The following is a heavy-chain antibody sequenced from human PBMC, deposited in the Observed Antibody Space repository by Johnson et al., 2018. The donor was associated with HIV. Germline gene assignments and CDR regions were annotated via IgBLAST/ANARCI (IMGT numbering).Heavy chain of an antibody. Sequence: EMQLVESGGGLVQPGGSLRLSCAASGFTFSSYAMHWVRQAPGKGLEYVSAISSNGGSTYYANSVKGRFTISRDNSKNTLYLQMGSLRAEDMAVYYCARDAVTPIWGQGTMVTVSS. D-gene: IGHD4-17*01. CDR2: ISSNGGST. CDR3: ARDAVTPI. J-gene: IGHJ3*02. CDR1: GFTFSSYA. V-gene: IGHV3-64*01.